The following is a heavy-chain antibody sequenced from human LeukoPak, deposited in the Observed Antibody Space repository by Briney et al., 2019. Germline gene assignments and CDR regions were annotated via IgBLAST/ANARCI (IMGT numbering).Heavy chain of an antibody. J-gene: IGHJ3*02. Sequence: PSETLSLTCTVSGGSISSYYWSWIRQPPGKGLEWIGYIYYSGSTNYNPSLKSRVTISVDTSKDQFSLKLSSVTAADTAVYYCARLPPAAPDAFDIWGQGTMVTVSS. V-gene: IGHV4-59*08. CDR1: GGSISSYY. CDR2: IYYSGST. D-gene: IGHD2-2*01. CDR3: ARLPPAAPDAFDI.